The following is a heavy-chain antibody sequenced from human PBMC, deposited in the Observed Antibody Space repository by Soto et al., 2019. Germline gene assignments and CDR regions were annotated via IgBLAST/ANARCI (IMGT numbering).Heavy chain of an antibody. J-gene: IGHJ6*02. CDR3: ARDQSPSSGWPGMDV. CDR2: INPNSGGT. CDR1: GYTFTDYY. V-gene: IGHV1-2*02. D-gene: IGHD6-19*01. Sequence: QVQLVQSGAEVKKPGGSVKVSCKASGYTFTDYYMHWVRQAPGQGLEWMRWINPNSGGTNYAQKFQGRVTMTRDTSISTAYMELNRLRSDDTAVYYCARDQSPSSGWPGMDVWGQGTTVTVSS.